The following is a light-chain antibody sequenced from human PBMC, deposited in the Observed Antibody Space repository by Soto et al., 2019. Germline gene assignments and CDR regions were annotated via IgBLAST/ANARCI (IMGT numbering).Light chain of an antibody. CDR2: AAS. CDR3: QQSYNTPWT. J-gene: IGKJ1*01. V-gene: IGKV1-39*01. CDR1: QSISNY. Sequence: DIQMTQSPSSLSASVGDRVTITCRASQSISNYLNWYQQKPGKAPDLLIYAASSLQSGGPSRFSVSGSGTDFTLTISSLQPEDFATYYCQQSYNTPWTFGQGTKVEIK.